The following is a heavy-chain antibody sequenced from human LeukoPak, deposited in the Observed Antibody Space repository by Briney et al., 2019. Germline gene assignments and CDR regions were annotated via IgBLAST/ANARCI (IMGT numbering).Heavy chain of an antibody. V-gene: IGHV1-2*02. D-gene: IGHD6-13*01. CDR1: GYTFTSYD. Sequence: GAPVKVSCKASGYTFTSYDINWVRQAPGQGLEWMGWINPNSGGTNYAQKFQGRVTMTRDTSISTAYMELSRLRSDDTAVYYCARGHSSGYSSSWYSTPPDYWGQGTLVTVSS. CDR3: ARGHSSGYSSSWYSTPPDY. J-gene: IGHJ4*02. CDR2: INPNSGGT.